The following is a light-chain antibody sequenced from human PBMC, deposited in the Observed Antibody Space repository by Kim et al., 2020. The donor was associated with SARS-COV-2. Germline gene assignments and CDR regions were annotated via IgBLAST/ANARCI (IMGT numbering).Light chain of an antibody. Sequence: DIVMTQSPDSLAVSLGERATINCKSSQSVLYSSNNKNYLAWYQQKPGQPPKLLIYWASTRESGVPDRFSGSGSGTDFTLTISSLQAEDVAVDYCQQDYRTPLTFGGGTKVEIK. CDR3: QQDYRTPLT. J-gene: IGKJ4*01. V-gene: IGKV4-1*01. CDR1: QSVLYSSNNKNY. CDR2: WAS.